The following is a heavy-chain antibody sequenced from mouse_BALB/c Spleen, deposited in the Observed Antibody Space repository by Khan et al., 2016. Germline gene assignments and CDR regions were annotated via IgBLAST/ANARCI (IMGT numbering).Heavy chain of an antibody. D-gene: IGHD2-14*01. Sequence: QIQLVQSGPELKKPGETVKISCKASGYTFTNYGMNWVKQAPGKGLKWMGWINTYTGEPTYADDFKGRFAFSLETSASTAYLQLNNLKNEDTATXFCARGKYDGVAYWGQGTLVTVSA. J-gene: IGHJ3*01. CDR1: GYTFTNYG. CDR3: ARGKYDGVAY. V-gene: IGHV9-3-1*01. CDR2: INTYTGEP.